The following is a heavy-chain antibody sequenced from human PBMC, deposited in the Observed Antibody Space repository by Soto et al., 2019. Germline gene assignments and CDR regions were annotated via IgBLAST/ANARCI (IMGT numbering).Heavy chain of an antibody. J-gene: IGHJ6*02. V-gene: IGHV1-69*13. D-gene: IGHD2-2*01. Sequence: SVKVSCKASGGTFSSYAISWVRQAPGQELEWMGGIIPIFGTANYAQKFQGRVTITADESTSTAYMELSSLRSEDTAVYYCARVYWGCSSTSCPPIWGGMDVWGQGTTVTVSS. CDR2: IIPIFGTA. CDR1: GGTFSSYA. CDR3: ARVYWGCSSTSCPPIWGGMDV.